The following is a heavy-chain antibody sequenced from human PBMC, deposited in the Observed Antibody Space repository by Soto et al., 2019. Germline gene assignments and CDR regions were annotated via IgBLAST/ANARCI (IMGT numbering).Heavy chain of an antibody. CDR2: IYPGDSDI. CDR1: GYSFNSYW. J-gene: IGHJ3*02. CDR3: ARHLLNLGSTSHYAPFDI. Sequence: GESLKISCQGSGYSFNSYWIDWVRQMPGEGLEGMGIIYPGDSDIRYSLSFQCQVTISAVKSFSHAYLQCGSLQASDTAMYYGARHLLNLGSTSHYAPFDIWGQGTMVTVSS. V-gene: IGHV5-51*01. D-gene: IGHD2-2*01.